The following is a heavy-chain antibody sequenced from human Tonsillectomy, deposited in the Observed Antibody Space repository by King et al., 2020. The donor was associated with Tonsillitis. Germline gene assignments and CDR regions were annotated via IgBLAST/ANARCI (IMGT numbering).Heavy chain of an antibody. J-gene: IGHJ6*03. CDR1: GFTFDDYA. D-gene: IGHD3-3*02. CDR2: SSWISGSI. Sequence: VQLVESGGGLVQPGRSLRLSCAASGFTFDDYAMHWVRQAPGKGLEWVSGSSWISGSIDYADSVKGRFTISRDNAKNSLYLQMNSLRPEDTALYYCAKDLGAFRYYYYMDVWGKGTTVTVSS. V-gene: IGHV3-9*01. CDR3: AKDLGAFRYYYYMDV.